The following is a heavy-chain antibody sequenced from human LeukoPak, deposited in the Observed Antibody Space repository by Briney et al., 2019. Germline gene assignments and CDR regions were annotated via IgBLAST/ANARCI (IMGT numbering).Heavy chain of an antibody. CDR1: GYTFTSYY. CDR2: INPSGGST. D-gene: IGHD2-15*01. Sequence: GASVKVSCKASGYTFTSYYMHWVRQAPGQGLEWMGIINPSGGSTSYAQKFQGRVTMTRDTSTSTVYMELSSLRSEDTAVYYCATVAGDCSGGRCYLLRFDYWGQGTLVTVSS. CDR3: ATVAGDCSGGRCYLLRFDY. V-gene: IGHV1-46*01. J-gene: IGHJ4*02.